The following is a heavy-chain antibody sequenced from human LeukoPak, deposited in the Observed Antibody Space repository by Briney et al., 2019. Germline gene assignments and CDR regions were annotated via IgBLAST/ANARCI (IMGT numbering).Heavy chain of an antibody. V-gene: IGHV4-59*01. CDR2: IYYSGST. D-gene: IGHD1-7*01. CDR1: GGSISSYC. J-gene: IGHJ5*02. CDR3: AREEDNWNSGWFDP. Sequence: SETLSLTCTVSGGSISSYCWSWIRQPPGKGLEWIGYIYYSGSTNYNPSLKSRVTISVDTSKSQFSLKLSSVTAADTAVYYCAREEDNWNSGWFDPWGQGTLVTVSS.